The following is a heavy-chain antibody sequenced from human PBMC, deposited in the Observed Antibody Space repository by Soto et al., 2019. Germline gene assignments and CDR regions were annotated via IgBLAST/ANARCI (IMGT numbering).Heavy chain of an antibody. Sequence: SETLSLTCTVSGGSISSDYWMWIRQPPGKGLEWIGYIYYTGSTNYNPSLKSRVTISLETSRTRFSLKLNSVTAADTAVYYCARWNIRRFDYWGQGTLVTVPS. CDR2: IYYTGST. J-gene: IGHJ4*02. D-gene: IGHD1-1*01. CDR1: GGSISSDY. V-gene: IGHV4-59*08. CDR3: ARWNIRRFDY.